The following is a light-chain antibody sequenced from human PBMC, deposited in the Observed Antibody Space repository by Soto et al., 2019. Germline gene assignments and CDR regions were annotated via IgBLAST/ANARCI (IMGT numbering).Light chain of an antibody. CDR2: NTN. V-gene: IGLV7-43*01. J-gene: IGLJ2*01. CDR3: LLYLSGHVRL. CDR1: TGEVTSGYY. Sequence: QAVVTQGPSLSVSPGGTVTLTCASSTGEVTSGYYPSWIQQKPGQVPRSLIYNTNNKHSWTPVRFSGSLLGGRAALTLSDVQPEDEADYYCLLYLSGHVRLLGAGTKLTVL.